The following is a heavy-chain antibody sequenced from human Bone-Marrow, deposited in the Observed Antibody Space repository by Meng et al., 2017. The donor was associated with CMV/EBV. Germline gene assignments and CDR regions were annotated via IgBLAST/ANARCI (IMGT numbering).Heavy chain of an antibody. J-gene: IGHJ4*02. Sequence: SETLSLTCTVSGYSISSGYYWGWIRQPPGKGLEWIGSIYHSGSTYYNPSLKSRVTISVDTSKNQFSLKLSSVTAADTAVEYCAREPRSHSYWGQGTLVTVSS. CDR2: IYHSGST. CDR3: AREPRSHSY. D-gene: IGHD1-14*01. V-gene: IGHV4-38-2*02. CDR1: GYSISSGYY.